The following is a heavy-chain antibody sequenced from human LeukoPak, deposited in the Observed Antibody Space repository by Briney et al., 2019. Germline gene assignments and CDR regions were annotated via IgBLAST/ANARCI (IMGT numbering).Heavy chain of an antibody. CDR2: VAYTGST. D-gene: IGHD4-23*01. J-gene: IGHJ4*02. CDR3: ARHGPPKMVVVVTPPDY. Sequence: SETLSLTCTVSGGSITSGEHYCSWIRQPPGKGLEWIGHVAYTGSTNYNPSLSSRVTMSVDTSRNQFSLKLRSVTAADTAVYYCARHGPPKMVVVVTPPDYWGQGTLVTVSS. CDR1: GGSITSGEHY. V-gene: IGHV4-30-4*01.